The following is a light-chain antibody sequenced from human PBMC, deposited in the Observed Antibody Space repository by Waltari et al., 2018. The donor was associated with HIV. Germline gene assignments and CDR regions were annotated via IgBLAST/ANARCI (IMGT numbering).Light chain of an antibody. CDR1: QSVLSNSNNKNY. Sequence: DIVMTQSPDSLAVSLGERATINCKSSQSVLSNSNNKNYLPWYQQKPGQPPKLLIYWGFTRESGVPERFSGSGSGTDFTLTSSSLQPEDVAVYYCQQYYSPPPTFGQGTKVEIK. CDR3: QQYYSPPPT. V-gene: IGKV4-1*01. J-gene: IGKJ1*01. CDR2: WGF.